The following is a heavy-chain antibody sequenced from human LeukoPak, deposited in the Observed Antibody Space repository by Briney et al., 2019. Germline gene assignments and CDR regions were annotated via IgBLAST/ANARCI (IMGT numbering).Heavy chain of an antibody. CDR2: INHSGST. CDR1: VGSFSGYY. V-gene: IGHV4-34*01. CDR3: ARGPSQHLLPYWFDP. J-gene: IGHJ5*02. Sequence: SETLSLTCAVYVGSFSGYYWSWIRQPPGKGLGWIGEINHSGSTNYNPSLKSRVTISVDTSKNQFPLKLSSVTAADTAVYYCARGPSQHLLPYWFDPWGQGTLVTVSS. D-gene: IGHD6-13*01.